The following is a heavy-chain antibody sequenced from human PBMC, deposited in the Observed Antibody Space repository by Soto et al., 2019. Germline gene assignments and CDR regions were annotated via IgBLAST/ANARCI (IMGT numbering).Heavy chain of an antibody. Sequence: QGQLVQSGVEVKKPGASVKVSCKASGYSFISYGIGWVRQAPGQGLEWMGWITVNSGNTNYPQKFQGRVTTTTDKSTSTAYMELRSLTSDDTAIYYCGRGLGGGWYYFDYWGPGTLVTVSS. CDR1: GYSFISYG. J-gene: IGHJ4*02. V-gene: IGHV1-18*04. CDR2: ITVNSGNT. D-gene: IGHD6-19*01. CDR3: GRGLGGGWYYFDY.